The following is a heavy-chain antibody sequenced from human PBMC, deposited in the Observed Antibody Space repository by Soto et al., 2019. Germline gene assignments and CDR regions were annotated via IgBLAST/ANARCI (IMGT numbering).Heavy chain of an antibody. V-gene: IGHV3-23*01. J-gene: IGHJ5*02. Sequence: EVQLLESGGGLVQPGGSLRLSCAASGFTFSSYAMSWVRQAPGKGLEWVSAISGSGGSTYYADSVKGRFTISRDNSKNTLYLQMNSLKAEDTAIDYRAKGPVAAAGTVGWFGPWVQGSLV. CDR1: GFTFSSYA. D-gene: IGHD6-13*01. CDR2: ISGSGGST. CDR3: AKGPVAAAGTVGWFGP.